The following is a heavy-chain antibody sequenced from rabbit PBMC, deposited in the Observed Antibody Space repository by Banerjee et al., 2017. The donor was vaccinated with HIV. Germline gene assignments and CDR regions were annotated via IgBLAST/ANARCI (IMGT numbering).Heavy chain of an antibody. CDR2: IYAGSSGIT. V-gene: IGHV1S45*01. CDR3: ARRDVTYGYADL. J-gene: IGHJ4*01. D-gene: IGHD6-1*01. Sequence: LEESGGGLVQPEGSLALTCKASGFSFSSSYWICWVRQAPGKGLEWIACIYAGSSGITYYASWAKGRFTISKPSSTTVTLQMTSLTAADTATYFCARRDVTYGYADLWGQGTLVTVS. CDR1: GFSFSSSYW.